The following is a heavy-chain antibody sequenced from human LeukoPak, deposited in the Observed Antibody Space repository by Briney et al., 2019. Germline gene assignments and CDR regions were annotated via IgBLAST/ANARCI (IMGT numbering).Heavy chain of an antibody. J-gene: IGHJ6*02. Sequence: PSETLSLTCAVYGGSFSGYYWSWIRQPPGKGLEWIGEINHSGSTNYNPSLKSRVTISVDTSKNQFSLKLSSVTAADTAVYYCARDYKTRDSSGMDVWGQGTTVTVSS. V-gene: IGHV4-34*01. D-gene: IGHD3-10*01. CDR2: INHSGST. CDR1: GGSFSGYY. CDR3: ARDYKTRDSSGMDV.